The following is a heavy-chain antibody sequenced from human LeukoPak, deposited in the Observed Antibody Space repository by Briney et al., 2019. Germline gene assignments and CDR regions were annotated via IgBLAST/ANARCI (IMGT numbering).Heavy chain of an antibody. CDR2: VNRVGYT. Sequence: SETLSLTCAVHGASFSGYSWGWIRQSPGKGLEWIGEVNRVGYTIYNPSLKSRVNISIDTSTTQFSLRLSSVTVADTAVYFCARERVVSDYNWFDPWGQGTLVTVSS. CDR1: GASFSGYS. CDR3: ARERVVSDYNWFDP. D-gene: IGHD6-25*01. J-gene: IGHJ5*02. V-gene: IGHV4-34*01.